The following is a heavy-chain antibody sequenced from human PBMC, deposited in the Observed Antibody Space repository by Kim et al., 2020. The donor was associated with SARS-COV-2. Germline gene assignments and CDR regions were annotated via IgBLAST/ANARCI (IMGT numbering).Heavy chain of an antibody. CDR1: GFTFSDYY. J-gene: IGHJ4*02. CDR2: ISSSSSYT. CDR3: ARVEADFWSGYYGDY. D-gene: IGHD3-3*01. Sequence: GGSLRLSCAASGFTFSDYYMSWIRQAPGKGLEWVSYISSSSSYTNYADSVKGRFTISRDNAKNSLYLQMNSLRAEDTAVYYCARVEADFWSGYYGDYWGQGTLVTVSS. V-gene: IGHV3-11*05.